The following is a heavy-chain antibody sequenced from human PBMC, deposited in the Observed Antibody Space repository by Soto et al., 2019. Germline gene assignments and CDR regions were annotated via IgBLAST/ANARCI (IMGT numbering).Heavy chain of an antibody. V-gene: IGHV1-3*01. CDR3: AREGGSSSWYPLYYYYGMDV. CDR2: INAGNGNT. J-gene: IGHJ6*02. D-gene: IGHD6-13*01. CDR1: GYTFTSYA. Sequence: SVKVSCEASGYTFTSYAMHWVRQAPGQRLEWMGWINAGNGNTKYSQKFQGRVTITRDTSASTAYMELSSLRSEDTAVYYCAREGGSSSWYPLYYYYGMDVWGQGTTVTVSS.